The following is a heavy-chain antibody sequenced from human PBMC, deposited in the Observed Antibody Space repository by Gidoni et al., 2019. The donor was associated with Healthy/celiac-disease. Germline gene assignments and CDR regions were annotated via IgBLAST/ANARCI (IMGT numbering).Heavy chain of an antibody. CDR2: IYYSGST. D-gene: IGHD3-3*01. Sequence: QLQLQESGPGLVKPSETLSLTCTVSGGSISSSSYYWGWIRQPPRKGLEWIGSIYYSGSTYYHPSLKSRVTISVDTSKNQFSLKLSSVTAADTAVYYCTRRGGTIFGVVIIWFDPWGQGTLVTVSS. V-gene: IGHV4-39*01. J-gene: IGHJ5*02. CDR1: GGSISSSSYY. CDR3: TRRGGTIFGVVIIWFDP.